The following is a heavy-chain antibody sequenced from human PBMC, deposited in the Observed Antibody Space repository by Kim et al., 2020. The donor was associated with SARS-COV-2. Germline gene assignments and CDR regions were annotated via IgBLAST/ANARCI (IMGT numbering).Heavy chain of an antibody. CDR2: IIPILGIA. Sequence: SVKVSCKASGGTFSSYAISWVRQAPGQGLEWMGRIIPILGIANYAQKFQGRVTITADKSTSTAYMELSSLRSEDTAVYYCAREGTPIQYYYDSSGYYPGYWGQGTLVTVSS. V-gene: IGHV1-69*04. CDR3: AREGTPIQYYYDSSGYYPGY. J-gene: IGHJ4*02. CDR1: GGTFSSYA. D-gene: IGHD3-22*01.